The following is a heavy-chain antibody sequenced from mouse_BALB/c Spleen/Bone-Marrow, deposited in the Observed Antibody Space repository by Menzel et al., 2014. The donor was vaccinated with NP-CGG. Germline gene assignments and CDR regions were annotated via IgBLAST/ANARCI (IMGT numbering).Heavy chain of an antibody. V-gene: IGHV1-7*01. D-gene: IGHD2-2*01. CDR2: INPSTGYT. Sequence: VQLQQSGAELAKPGASVKMSCKASGYTFTSYWMHWVKQRPGQGLEWIGYINPSTGYTEYNQKFKAKATLTADKSSSTAYMQLSSLTSEDSAVYYCARSRDGYDSFAYWGQGTLVTVSA. J-gene: IGHJ3*01. CDR1: GYTFTSYW. CDR3: ARSRDGYDSFAY.